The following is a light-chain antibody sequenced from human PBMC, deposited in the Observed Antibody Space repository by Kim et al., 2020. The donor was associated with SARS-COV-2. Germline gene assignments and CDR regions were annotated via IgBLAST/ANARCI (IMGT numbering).Light chain of an antibody. J-gene: IGKJ5*01. Sequence: SPGQRATPSSRASQRVSSRYLACYQQKPGQAPRLLISRASTRATGIPDRFIASGSGTEFTLTITRLEPEDFAVYYCQQYGTSPSTFGQGTRLEIK. CDR1: QRVSSRY. CDR3: QQYGTSPST. V-gene: IGKV3-20*01. CDR2: RAS.